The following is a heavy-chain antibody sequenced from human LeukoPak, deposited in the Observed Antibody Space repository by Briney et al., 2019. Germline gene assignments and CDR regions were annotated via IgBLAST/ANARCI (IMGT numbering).Heavy chain of an antibody. D-gene: IGHD3-10*01. CDR1: GGSFSGYY. J-gene: IGHJ6*02. Sequence: SETLSLTCAVYGGSFSGYYWSWIRQPPGKGLEWIGEINHSGSTNYNPSLKSRVTISVDTSKNQFSLKLSSVTAADTAVYYCATGYYGSGSDYYYYYGMDVWGQGTTVTVSS. CDR2: INHSGST. CDR3: ATGYYGSGSDYYYYYGMDV. V-gene: IGHV4-34*01.